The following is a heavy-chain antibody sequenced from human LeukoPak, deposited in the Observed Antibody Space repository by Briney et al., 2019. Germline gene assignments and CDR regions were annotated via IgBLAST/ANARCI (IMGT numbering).Heavy chain of an antibody. CDR2: IYTSGST. D-gene: IGHD3-22*01. V-gene: IGHV4-4*07. J-gene: IGHJ5*02. CDR1: GGSISSYY. Sequence: SETLSLTCTVSGGSISSYYWSWIRQPAGKGLEWIGRIYTSGSTNYNPSLKSRVTMSVDTSKNQFSPKPSSVTAAHTAMYYCARALSSGHYLNWFDPWGQGTLVTVSS. CDR3: ARALSSGHYLNWFDP.